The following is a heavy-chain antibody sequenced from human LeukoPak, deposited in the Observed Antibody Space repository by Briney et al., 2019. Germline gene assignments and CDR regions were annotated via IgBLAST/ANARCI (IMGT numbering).Heavy chain of an antibody. CDR1: GFTFDDYG. V-gene: IGHV3-20*04. Sequence: GGSLRLSCAASGFTFDDYGMSWVRQAPGKGLEWVSGINWNGGSTGYADSVKGRFTISRDNAKNSLYLQMNSLRAEDTALYYCARDQRFLTRTTGNFDYWGQGTLVTVSS. CDR3: ARDQRFLTRTTGNFDY. J-gene: IGHJ4*02. CDR2: INWNGGST. D-gene: IGHD1-7*01.